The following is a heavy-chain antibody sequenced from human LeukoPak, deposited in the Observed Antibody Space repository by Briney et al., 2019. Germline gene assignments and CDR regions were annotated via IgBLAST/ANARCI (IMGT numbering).Heavy chain of an antibody. CDR2: INWNGGST. V-gene: IGHV3-20*04. D-gene: IGHD3-22*01. CDR1: GFTFDDYG. J-gene: IGHJ4*02. CDR3: ARVFRTYYYDSSGYSSDY. Sequence: GGSLRLSCAASGFTFDDYGMSWVPQAPGKGLEWVSGINWNGGSTGYADSVKGRFTISRDNAKNSLYLQMNSLRAEDTALYYCARVFRTYYYDSSGYSSDYWGQGTLVTVSA.